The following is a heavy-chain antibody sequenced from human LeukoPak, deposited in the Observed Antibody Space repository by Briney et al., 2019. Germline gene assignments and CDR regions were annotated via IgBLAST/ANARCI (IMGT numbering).Heavy chain of an antibody. J-gene: IGHJ5*01. CDR3: SRLILTGVHGRGWFDS. CDR2: ISKSGST. Sequence: PSETLSLTCSVSGDSISSSTDYWGWIRQPPGKGLEYIGRISKSGSTYYDPSLRGRVTISVDTSKNQFSLKVTSVTAADTAVYYCSRLILTGVHGRGWFDSWGQGTLVTVSP. V-gene: IGHV4-39*01. CDR1: GDSISSSTDY. D-gene: IGHD1-14*01.